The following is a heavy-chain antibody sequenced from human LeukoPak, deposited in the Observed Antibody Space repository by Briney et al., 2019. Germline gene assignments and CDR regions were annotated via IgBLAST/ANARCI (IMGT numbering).Heavy chain of an antibody. CDR3: ARDSSSWFTSWGNWFDS. V-gene: IGHV4-61*02. Sequence: SQTLSLTCTGSGGSISSGSYYWSWIRQPAGKGLVWNGPIYTSGSTNYNPTLTRRVTISVDTSKNQFSLKLSSVTAADTAVYYCARDSSSWFTSWGNWFDSWGQGTLVTASS. J-gene: IGHJ5*01. CDR1: GGSISSGSYY. D-gene: IGHD6-13*01. CDR2: IYTSGST.